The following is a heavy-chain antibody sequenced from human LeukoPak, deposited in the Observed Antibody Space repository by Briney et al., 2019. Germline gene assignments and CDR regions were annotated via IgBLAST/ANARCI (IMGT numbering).Heavy chain of an antibody. Sequence: GGSLRLSCAASGFTFSTYGMHWVRQAPGKGLEWVAVISSDGIIKHYADSVKGRFTISRDNSRSTLYLQMNSLRAEDTAVYYCAKDASSSPYFHWFDNWGQGTQVIVSS. V-gene: IGHV3-30*18. D-gene: IGHD3-9*01. CDR1: GFTFSTYG. J-gene: IGHJ4*02. CDR2: ISSDGIIK. CDR3: AKDASSSPYFHWFDN.